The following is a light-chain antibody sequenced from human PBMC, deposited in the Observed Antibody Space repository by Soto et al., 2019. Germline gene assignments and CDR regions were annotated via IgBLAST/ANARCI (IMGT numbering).Light chain of an antibody. CDR3: QVWDSSRDYV. CDR2: YDS. CDR1: NIGSKS. V-gene: IGLV3-21*04. J-gene: IGLJ1*01. Sequence: SYELTQPTSVSVAPGKTARITCGGNNIGSKSVHWYQQKPGQAPVLVIYYDSDRPSGIPERFSGSNSGNTATLTISRVEAGDEADYYRQVWDSSRDYVFGTGTKLTV.